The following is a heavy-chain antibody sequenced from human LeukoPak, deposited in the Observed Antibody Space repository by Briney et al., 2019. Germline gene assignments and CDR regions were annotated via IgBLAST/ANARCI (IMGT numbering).Heavy chain of an antibody. D-gene: IGHD6-6*01. CDR1: GDCLSSNSAS. J-gene: IGHJ4*02. V-gene: IGHV6-1*01. CDR2: TYYRSKWYN. CDR3: AGGVGRSSPSLDY. Sequence: SQTLSLTCALSGDCLSSNSASWNSIRQSASSGLEWLGRTYYRSKWYNDYAVSVKSRITINPDTSKNQFSLQLNSVTPEDTAVYYCAGGVGRSSPSLDYWGQGTLVTVSS.